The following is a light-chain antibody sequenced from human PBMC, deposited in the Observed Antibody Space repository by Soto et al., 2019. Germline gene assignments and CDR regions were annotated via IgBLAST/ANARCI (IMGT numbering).Light chain of an antibody. Sequence: QSALTQPASVSGSPGQSITISCTGTSSDVGFYNYVSWYQQHPGKAPKLMIYEVNNRPSGVSNRFSGSKSGNTASLTIYGLQAEYDADYYCSSFTTSSTYVFGTGTKVTVL. CDR1: SSDVGFYNY. J-gene: IGLJ1*01. CDR3: SSFTTSSTYV. V-gene: IGLV2-14*01. CDR2: EVN.